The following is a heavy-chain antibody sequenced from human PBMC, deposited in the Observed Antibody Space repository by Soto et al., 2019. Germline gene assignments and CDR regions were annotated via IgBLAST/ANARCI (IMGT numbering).Heavy chain of an antibody. CDR2: RNPNSGNT. Sequence: QVQLVQSGAEVKKPGGSVKVSCKASGYTFTSYDINWVRQATGQGLEWMGWRNPNSGNTGYAQKFQGRVTMTRNTSISTAYMELSSLRSEDTAVYYRVLSHVLSYFDYWGQGTLVTVSS. J-gene: IGHJ4*02. CDR3: VLSHVLSYFDY. D-gene: IGHD2-15*01. CDR1: GYTFTSYD. V-gene: IGHV1-8*01.